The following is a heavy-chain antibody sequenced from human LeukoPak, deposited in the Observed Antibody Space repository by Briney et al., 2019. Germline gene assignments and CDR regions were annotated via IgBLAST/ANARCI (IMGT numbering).Heavy chain of an antibody. Sequence: PGASVKVSCKASGYTFTSYGISWVRQAPGQGLEWMGWISAYNGNTNYAQKLQGRVTMTTDTSTSTAFMELSSLRSDDTAVYYCARIDGASAAASFDYWGQGTLVTVSS. CDR1: GYTFTSYG. J-gene: IGHJ4*02. V-gene: IGHV1-18*01. CDR3: ARIDGASAAASFDY. D-gene: IGHD6-13*01. CDR2: ISAYNGNT.